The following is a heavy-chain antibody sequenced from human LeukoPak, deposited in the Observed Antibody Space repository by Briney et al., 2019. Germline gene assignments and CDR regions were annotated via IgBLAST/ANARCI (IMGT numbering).Heavy chain of an antibody. CDR3: ARDVEGATPYYFDY. Sequence: GASVKVSCKASGGTFSSYAISWVRQAPGQGLEWVGGIIPIFGTANYAQKFQGRVTITADKSTSTAYMELSSLRSEDTAVYYCARDVEGATPYYFDYWGQGTLVTVSS. CDR1: GGTFSSYA. V-gene: IGHV1-69*06. D-gene: IGHD1-26*01. J-gene: IGHJ4*02. CDR2: IIPIFGTA.